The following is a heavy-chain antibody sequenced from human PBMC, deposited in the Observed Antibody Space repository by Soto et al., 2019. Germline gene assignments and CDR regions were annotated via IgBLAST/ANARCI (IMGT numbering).Heavy chain of an antibody. CDR2: IWYDGSNK. CDR1: GFTFSSYG. Sequence: QVQLVESGGGVVQPGRSLRLSCAASGFTFSSYGMHWVRQAPGKGLEWVAVIWYDGSNKYYADSVKGRFTISRDNSKNPLYLQMNSLRAEDTAVYYCARDSDYGDYDYYYYYGMDVWGQGTTVTVSS. J-gene: IGHJ6*02. D-gene: IGHD4-17*01. V-gene: IGHV3-33*01. CDR3: ARDSDYGDYDYYYYYGMDV.